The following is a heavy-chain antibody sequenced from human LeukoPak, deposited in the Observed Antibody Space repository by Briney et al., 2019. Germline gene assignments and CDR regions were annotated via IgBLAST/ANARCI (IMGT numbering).Heavy chain of an antibody. Sequence: GGPLRLSCAASVVTFNNYGMHWVRRAPGKGLEGVATISSDGSNKDYADFVKGRFTISRDNSKTTAYLQIDSLRPDDTAVYYCAKDSPVRFLEWLSDYWGQGTLVTVSS. CDR2: ISSDGSNK. CDR1: VVTFNNYG. CDR3: AKDSPVRFLEWLSDY. V-gene: IGHV3-30*18. D-gene: IGHD3-3*01. J-gene: IGHJ4*02.